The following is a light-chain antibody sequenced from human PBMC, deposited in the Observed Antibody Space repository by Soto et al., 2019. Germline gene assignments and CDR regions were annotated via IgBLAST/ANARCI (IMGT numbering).Light chain of an antibody. V-gene: IGLV1-44*01. J-gene: IGLJ2*01. CDR1: SSNIGSNS. CDR2: STN. Sequence: QPVLTQPPSASGTPGQRVTISCSGSSSNIGSNSVNWYQQLPGTAPKLLIYSTNQRPSGVPDRFSGSKSDTSASLAISGLQSEDEADYYCAAWDDSLKGEVVFGGGTKLTVL. CDR3: AAWDDSLKGEVV.